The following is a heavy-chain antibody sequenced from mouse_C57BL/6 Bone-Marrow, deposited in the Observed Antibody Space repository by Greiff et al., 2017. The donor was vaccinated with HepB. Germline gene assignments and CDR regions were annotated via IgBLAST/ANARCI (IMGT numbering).Heavy chain of an antibody. Sequence: VQLQQSGAELVRPGASVKLSCTASGFNIKDDYMHWVKQRPEQGLEWIGWIDPENGDTEYAPKFQGKATLTVDTSSSTAYMQLSSLTSEDSAVYYCARGDYFDYWGQGTTLTVSS. CDR3: ARGDYFDY. CDR1: GFNIKDDY. CDR2: IDPENGDT. J-gene: IGHJ2*01. V-gene: IGHV14-4*01.